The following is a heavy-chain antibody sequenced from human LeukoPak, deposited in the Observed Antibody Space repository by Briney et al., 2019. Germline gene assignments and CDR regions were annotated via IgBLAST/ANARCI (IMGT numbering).Heavy chain of an antibody. CDR2: ISGTGGST. CDR3: SKHPSTGFYYFDF. Sequence: PGGSLRLSCTASGFSFSNYAMSWVRQAPGKGLEWVSTISGTGGSTAYADSVKGRFTISRDNSKNTLYLQMNSLRAEDTAIYFCSKHPSTGFYYFDFWGQGTLVTVSS. J-gene: IGHJ4*02. D-gene: IGHD6-19*01. V-gene: IGHV3-23*01. CDR1: GFSFSNYA.